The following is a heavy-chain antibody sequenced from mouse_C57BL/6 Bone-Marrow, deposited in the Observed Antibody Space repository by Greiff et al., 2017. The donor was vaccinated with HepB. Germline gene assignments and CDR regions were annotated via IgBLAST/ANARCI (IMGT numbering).Heavy chain of an antibody. CDR1: GYSITSGYY. D-gene: IGHD1-1*01. J-gene: IGHJ2*01. CDR3: ARDGITTVVAPYYFDY. CDR2: ISYDGSN. V-gene: IGHV3-6*01. Sequence: EVKLLESGPGLVKPSQSLSLTCSVTGYSITSGYYWNWIRQFPGNKLEWMGYISYDGSNNYNPSLKNRISITRDTSKNQFFLKLNSVTTEDTATYYCARDGITTVVAPYYFDYWGQGTTLTVSS.